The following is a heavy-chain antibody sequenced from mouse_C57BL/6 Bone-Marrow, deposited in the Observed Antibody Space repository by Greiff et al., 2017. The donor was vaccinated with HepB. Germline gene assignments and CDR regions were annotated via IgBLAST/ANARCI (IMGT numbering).Heavy chain of an antibody. CDR1: GFTFSNYW. Sequence: EVKLVESGGGLVQPGGSMKLSCVASGFTFSNYWMNWVRQSPEKGLEWVAQIRLKSDNYATHYAESVKGRFTISRDDSKSSVYLQMNNLRADDTGIYYGTDLLWSRGFAYWGQGTLVTVSA. CDR2: IRLKSDNYAT. J-gene: IGHJ3*01. D-gene: IGHD2-1*01. V-gene: IGHV6-3*01. CDR3: TDLLWSRGFAY.